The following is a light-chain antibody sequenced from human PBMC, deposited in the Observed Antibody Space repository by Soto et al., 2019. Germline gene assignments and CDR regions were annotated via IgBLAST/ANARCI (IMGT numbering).Light chain of an antibody. CDR3: QQYNNWPPIT. V-gene: IGKV3-20*01. CDR2: DAY. J-gene: IGKJ5*01. CDR1: QRVSSTY. Sequence: EVVLTQSPGTLSLSPGERSMLSCRASQRVSSTYLAWYQQKPGQAPRLILSDAYNRATGIPARFSGSGSGTDFTLTISSLEPEDFAVYYCQQYNNWPPITFGQGTRLEIK.